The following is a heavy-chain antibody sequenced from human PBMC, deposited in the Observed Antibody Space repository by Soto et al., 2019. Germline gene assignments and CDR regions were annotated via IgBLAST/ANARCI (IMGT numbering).Heavy chain of an antibody. Sequence: EVQLSGSGGGLVQPGGSLRLSCAASGFTFSSYAMSWVRPAPGKGLEWVSAISGSSTSTYYADSVKGRFTISRDNSKNTLYLQMNSLRAEDTAVYYCAKDPSSGFAMENYFDYWGQGTLVTVSS. CDR1: GFTFSSYA. J-gene: IGHJ4*02. V-gene: IGHV3-23*01. CDR2: ISGSSTST. D-gene: IGHD3-10*01. CDR3: AKDPSSGFAMENYFDY.